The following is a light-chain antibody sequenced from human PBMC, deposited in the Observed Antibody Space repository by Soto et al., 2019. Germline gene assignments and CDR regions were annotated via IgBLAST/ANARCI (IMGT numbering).Light chain of an antibody. CDR1: QSISSW. CDR2: KAS. CDR3: QQFNSYTWT. Sequence: DIQMTQSPSTLSASVGDRVTITCRASQSISSWLAWYQQKPGKAPKLLIYKASSLEIEVPSTFSGSGSGTEGDLAISSMQLDDFTTYCCQQFNSYTWTFGQGTKVEIK. J-gene: IGKJ1*01. V-gene: IGKV1-5*03.